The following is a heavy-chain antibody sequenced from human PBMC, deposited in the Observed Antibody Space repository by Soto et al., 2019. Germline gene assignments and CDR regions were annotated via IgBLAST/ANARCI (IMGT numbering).Heavy chain of an antibody. D-gene: IGHD2-15*01. CDR2: IDPSGGST. CDR1: GYTFTSYY. J-gene: IGHJ6*02. CDR3: ARDPHCSGGSCYPYYYGMDV. V-gene: IGHV1-46*01. Sequence: ASVKVSCKASGYTFTSYYMHWVRQAPGQGLEWVGIIDPSGGSTSYAQKFQGRVTMTRDTSTSTVYMELSSLRSEDTAVYYCARDPHCSGGSCYPYYYGMDVWGQGTTVTVSS.